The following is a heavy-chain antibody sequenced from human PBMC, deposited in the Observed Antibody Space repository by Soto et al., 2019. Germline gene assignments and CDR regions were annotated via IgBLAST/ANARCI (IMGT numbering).Heavy chain of an antibody. D-gene: IGHD6-13*01. Sequence: GGSLRRSCAASGFRLRSFTMNWVRQAPGKGLEWVSTISSNSAYIYYTDALRGRFTISRDNAKNSLHLQMNSLRAEDTAVYYCTRDASRDSSARGWFDPWGPGTLVTVSS. J-gene: IGHJ5*02. CDR2: ISSNSAYI. CDR3: TRDASRDSSARGWFDP. CDR1: GFRLRSFT. V-gene: IGHV3-21*01.